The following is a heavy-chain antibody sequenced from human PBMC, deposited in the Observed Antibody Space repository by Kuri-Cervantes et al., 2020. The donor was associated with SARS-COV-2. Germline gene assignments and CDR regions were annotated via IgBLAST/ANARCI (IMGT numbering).Heavy chain of an antibody. Sequence: ASVQVSCKASGYTFTGYYMHWVRQAPGQGLEWMGWINTNSSGTNYAQKFQGGVTMTRDTSISTVYMVLSRLRSDDTAVYYCARSTPLRRLVVISQGGAFDIWGQGTMVTVSS. CDR2: INTNSSGT. V-gene: IGHV1-2*02. CDR1: GYTFTGYY. J-gene: IGHJ3*02. CDR3: ARSTPLRRLVVISQGGAFDI. D-gene: IGHD3-22*01.